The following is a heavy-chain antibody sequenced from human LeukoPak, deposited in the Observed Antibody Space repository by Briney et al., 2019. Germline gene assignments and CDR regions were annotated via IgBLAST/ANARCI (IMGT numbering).Heavy chain of an antibody. CDR2: IYYSGST. D-gene: IGHD3-3*01. Sequence: SETLSLTCTVSGGSISSYYWSWIRQPPGKGLEWIGYIYYSGSTNYNPSLKSRVTISVDTSKNQFSLKLSSVTAADTAVYYCARGDTIFEVVTFDYWGQGTLVTVSS. V-gene: IGHV4-59*01. J-gene: IGHJ4*02. CDR1: GGSISSYY. CDR3: ARGDTIFEVVTFDY.